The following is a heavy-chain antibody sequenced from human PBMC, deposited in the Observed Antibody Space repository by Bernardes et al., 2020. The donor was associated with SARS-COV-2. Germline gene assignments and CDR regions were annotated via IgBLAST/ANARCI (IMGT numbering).Heavy chain of an antibody. J-gene: IGHJ4*02. Sequence: GGSLRLSCAASGFTFSSYGMHWVRQAPGKGLEWVAVIWYDGSNKYYADSVKGRFTISRDNSKNTLYLQMNSLRAEDTAVYYCTSGPVYSGSYSSTDRRDFDYWGQGTLVTVSS. CDR2: IWYDGSNK. D-gene: IGHD1-26*01. V-gene: IGHV3-33*01. CDR1: GFTFSSYG. CDR3: TSGPVYSGSYSSTDRRDFDY.